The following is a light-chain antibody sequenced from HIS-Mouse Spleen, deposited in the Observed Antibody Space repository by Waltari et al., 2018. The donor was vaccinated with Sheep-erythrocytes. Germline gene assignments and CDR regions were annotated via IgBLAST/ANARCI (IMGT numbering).Light chain of an antibody. V-gene: IGLV1-36*01. CDR1: SSNIGNNA. CDR2: YDD. CDR3: AAWDDRLNGPV. J-gene: IGLJ2*01. Sequence: QSALTQPRSVSGSPGQSVTISCSGSSSNIGNNAVNWYQQLPGKAPQLLIYYDDLLPSGVSDRFSGSKSGTSASLAISGLQSEDEADYYCAAWDDRLNGPVFGGGTKLTFL.